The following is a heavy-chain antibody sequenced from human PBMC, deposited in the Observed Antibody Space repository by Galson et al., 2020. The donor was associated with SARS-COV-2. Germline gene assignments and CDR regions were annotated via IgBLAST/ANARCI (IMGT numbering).Heavy chain of an antibody. CDR1: GFTFSSYS. Sequence: GGSLRLSCAASGFTFSSYSMNWVRQAPGKGLEWVSSISSSSSYIYYADSVKGRFTISRDNAKNSLYLQMNSLRAEDTAVYYCARDASWYYDFWSGPNWFDPWGQGTLVTVSS. D-gene: IGHD3-3*01. J-gene: IGHJ5*02. V-gene: IGHV3-21*01. CDR3: ARDASWYYDFWSGPNWFDP. CDR2: ISSSSSYI.